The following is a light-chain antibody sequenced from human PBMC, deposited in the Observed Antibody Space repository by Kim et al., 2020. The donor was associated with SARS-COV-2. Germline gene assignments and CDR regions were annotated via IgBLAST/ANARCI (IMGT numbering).Light chain of an antibody. CDR3: TAWDDSLNGWV. CDR2: SNN. V-gene: IGLV1-44*01. Sequence: QSVLTQPPSASGTPGQRVTISCSGSSSNIGSYTVNWYQQLPGTAPKLLIYSNNQRPSGVPDRFSGSNSGTSAALAISGFQSEDEADYYCTAWDDSLNGWVFGGGTQLTVL. J-gene: IGLJ3*02. CDR1: SSNIGSYT.